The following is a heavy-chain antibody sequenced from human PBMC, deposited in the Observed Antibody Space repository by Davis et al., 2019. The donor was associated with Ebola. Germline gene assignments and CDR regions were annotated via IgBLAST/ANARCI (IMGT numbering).Heavy chain of an antibody. V-gene: IGHV3-48*01. J-gene: IGHJ5*02. CDR1: GFTVSSNY. CDR3: ARDGPEYSSSSSSWFDP. CDR2: ISSSSSTI. Sequence: GESLKISCAASGFTVSSNYMSWVRQAPGKGLEWVSYISSSSSTIYYADSVKGRFTISRDNAKNSLYLQMNSLRAEDTAVYYCARDGPEYSSSSSSWFDPWGQGTLVTVSS. D-gene: IGHD6-6*01.